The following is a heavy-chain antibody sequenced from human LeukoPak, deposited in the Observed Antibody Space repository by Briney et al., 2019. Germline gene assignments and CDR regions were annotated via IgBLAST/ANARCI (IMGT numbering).Heavy chain of an antibody. V-gene: IGHV3-7*01. CDR3: ARDDSSSWYGYYYYGMDV. CDR2: IKQDGSEK. Sequence: PGGSLRLSCAASGFTFSSYWMSWVRQAPGKGLEWVANIKQDGSEKYYVDSVKGRFTISRDNAMNSLYLQMNSLRAEDTAVYYCARDDSSSWYGYYYYGMDVWGQGTTVTVSS. J-gene: IGHJ6*02. D-gene: IGHD6-13*01. CDR1: GFTFSSYW.